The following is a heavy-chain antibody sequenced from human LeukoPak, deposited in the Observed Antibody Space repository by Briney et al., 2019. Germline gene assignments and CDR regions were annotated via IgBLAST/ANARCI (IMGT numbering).Heavy chain of an antibody. CDR1: GFTFSSYW. CDR3: ARDQGPYGDYYFDY. J-gene: IGHJ4*02. V-gene: IGHV3-7*01. CDR2: IKQDGSEK. Sequence: PGGSLRLSCAASGFTFSSYWMSWVRQAPGKGLEWVANIKQDGSEKYYVDSVKGRFTISRDNAKNSLYLHMNSLRAEDTAVYYCARDQGPYGDYYFDYWGQGTLVTVSS. D-gene: IGHD4-17*01.